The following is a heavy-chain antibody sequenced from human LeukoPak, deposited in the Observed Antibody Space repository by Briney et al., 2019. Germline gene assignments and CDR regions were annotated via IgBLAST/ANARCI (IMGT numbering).Heavy chain of an antibody. CDR3: ARTTEGGYTYDYFYYYYMDV. CDR1: IDSFSNYH. V-gene: IGHV4-34*01. CDR2: VNESGGT. D-gene: IGHD5-18*01. J-gene: IGHJ6*03. Sequence: PSETLSLTCAVYIDSFSNYHWNWIRQTPAKGMEWIGEVNESGGTNISPSLRSRVILSVDTSKNQFSLKLSSVTAADTAVYFCARTTEGGYTYDYFYYYYMDVWGKGTTVTISS.